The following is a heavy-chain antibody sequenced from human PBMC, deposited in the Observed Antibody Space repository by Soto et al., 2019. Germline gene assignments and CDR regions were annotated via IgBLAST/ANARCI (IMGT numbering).Heavy chain of an antibody. D-gene: IGHD1-26*01. CDR2: IWYDGSNK. Sequence: GGSLRLSCAASGFTFSSYGMHWVRQAPGKGLEWVAVIWYDGSNKYYADSVKGRFTISRDNSKNTLYLQMNSLRAEDTAVYYCARGRSYLSSPTNWFDPWGQGTLVTVSS. J-gene: IGHJ5*02. CDR3: ARGRSYLSSPTNWFDP. V-gene: IGHV3-33*01. CDR1: GFTFSSYG.